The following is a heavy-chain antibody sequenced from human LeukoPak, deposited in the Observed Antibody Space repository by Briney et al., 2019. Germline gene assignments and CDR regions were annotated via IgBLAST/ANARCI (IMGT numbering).Heavy chain of an antibody. CDR2: ISGSGGST. CDR1: GFTFSSYA. V-gene: IGHV3-23*01. J-gene: IGHJ4*02. CDR3: AKDTSNSWSAFDY. Sequence: GGSLRLSCAASGFTFSSYAMSWVRQAPGKGLEWVSAISGSGGSTYYADSVKGRFTVSRDNAKNSLYLQMNSLRAEDTALYYCAKDTSNSWSAFDYWGQGTLVTVSS. D-gene: IGHD6-13*01.